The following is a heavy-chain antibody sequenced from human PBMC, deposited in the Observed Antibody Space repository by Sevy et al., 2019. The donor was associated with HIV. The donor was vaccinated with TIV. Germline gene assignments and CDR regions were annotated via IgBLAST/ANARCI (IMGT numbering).Heavy chain of an antibody. J-gene: IGHJ6*02. D-gene: IGHD6-13*01. CDR3: AKALAAAGTRYGMDV. CDR2: IRYDGSNK. V-gene: IGHV3-30*02. CDR1: GFTFSSYG. Sequence: GGSLRLSCAASGFTFSSYGMHWVRQAPGKGLEWVAFIRYDGSNKYYADSVKGRFTISRDNSKNTLYLQMNSLRAEDTAVYYCAKALAAAGTRYGMDVWAKGPRSPSP.